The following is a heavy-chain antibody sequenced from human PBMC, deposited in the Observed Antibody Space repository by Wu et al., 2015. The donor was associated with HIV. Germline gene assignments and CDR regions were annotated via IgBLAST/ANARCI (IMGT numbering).Heavy chain of an antibody. CDR1: GYTFTGYY. CDR2: INPNSGGT. J-gene: IGHJ4*02. D-gene: IGHD6-19*01. V-gene: IGHV1-2*02. Sequence: QVXLVQVWGWGEEAWGSVKVSCKASGYTFTGYYMHWVRQAPGQGLEWMGWINPNSGGTNYAQKFQGRVTMTRDTSISTAYMELSRLRSDDTAVYYCARGDSSGWYFPHFDYWGQGTLVTVSS. CDR3: ARGDSSGWYFPHFDY.